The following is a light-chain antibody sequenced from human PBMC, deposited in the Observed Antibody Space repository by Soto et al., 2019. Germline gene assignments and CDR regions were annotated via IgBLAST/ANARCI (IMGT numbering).Light chain of an antibody. CDR3: STYAGAVA. CDR2: EGS. V-gene: IGLV2-23*01. J-gene: IGLJ2*01. CDR1: SSDVGRYNL. Sequence: QSALTQPASVSGSPGQSITISCTGTSSDVGRYNLVSWYQHHPGKAPKLMIYEGSERPSGVSNRFSGSKSGNTASLTISGLQAEDEADYYCSTYAGAVAFGGGTKLTVL.